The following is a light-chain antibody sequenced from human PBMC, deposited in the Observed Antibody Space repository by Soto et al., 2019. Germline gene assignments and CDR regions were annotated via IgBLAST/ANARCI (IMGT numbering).Light chain of an antibody. J-gene: IGKJ4*01. Sequence: IQLTQSPSSLPASVGDRVTITRRVSQGIISSLAWYQQKPGKAPKLLISVASTLQSGVPSRFSGSGSGTDFTPTISTLQPEDCATSYYQHLNGFPLTFGARTKVEIK. V-gene: IGKV1-9*01. CDR3: QHLNGFPLT. CDR2: VAS. CDR1: QGIISS.